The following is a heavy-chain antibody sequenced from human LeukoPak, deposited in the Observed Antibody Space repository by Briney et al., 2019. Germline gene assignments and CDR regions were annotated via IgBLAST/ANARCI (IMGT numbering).Heavy chain of an antibody. CDR1: GFTFSSYA. D-gene: IGHD1-26*01. V-gene: IGHV3-23*01. CDR3: ANVQSSGKEWPGSLVGATTPFDY. Sequence: GGSLRLSCAASGFTFSSYAMSWVRQAPGKGLEWVSAISGSGGSTYYADSVKGRFTISRDNSKNTLYLQTNSLRAEDTAVYYCANVQSSGKEWPGSLVGATTPFDYWGQGTLVTVSS. CDR2: ISGSGGST. J-gene: IGHJ4*02.